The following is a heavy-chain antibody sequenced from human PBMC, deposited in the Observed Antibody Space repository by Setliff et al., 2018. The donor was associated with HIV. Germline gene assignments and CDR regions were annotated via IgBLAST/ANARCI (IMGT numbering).Heavy chain of an antibody. D-gene: IGHD4-4*01. CDR2: MGDYNRNT. V-gene: IGHV1-18*01. CDR1: GYSFTSFG. J-gene: IGHJ3*01. CDR3: AREPPSSNPTLQYAFDL. Sequence: ASVKVSCKASGYSFTSFGISWVRQAPGQGLEWVGWMGDYNRNTKNHHKFEGRITMTTDTPTTTAFMELRSLTSDDTAVYFCAREPPSSNPTLQYAFDLWGQGTMVTVSS.